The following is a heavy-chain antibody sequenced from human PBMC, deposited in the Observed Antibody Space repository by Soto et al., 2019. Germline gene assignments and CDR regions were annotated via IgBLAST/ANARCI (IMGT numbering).Heavy chain of an antibody. CDR1: GDSFTICS. CDR3: AAAILYYGMDV. CDR2: IYPGDSDT. Sequence: GGALKTCYERSGDSFTICSVVLVIQLPGKGPECMRIIYPGDSDTKYTPSLQGQDTISADKSIPTTYLQWSSLKASDTAIYYRAAAILYYGMDVWGQGTTVTVSS. V-gene: IGHV5-51*01. J-gene: IGHJ6*02.